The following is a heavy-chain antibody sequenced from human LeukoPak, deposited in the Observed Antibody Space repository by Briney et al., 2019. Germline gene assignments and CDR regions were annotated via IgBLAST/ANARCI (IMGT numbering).Heavy chain of an antibody. CDR1: GGSISSSSYY. CDR3: QAPIRRYCSGTSCHDY. D-gene: IGHD2-2*01. Sequence: SETLSLTCTVSGGSISSSSYYWGWIRQPPGKGLEWIVSIYYSGSTYYNPSLKSRVTISVDTSKNQFSLKLSSVTAADTAVYYCQAPIRRYCSGTSCHDYWGQGTLVTVSS. CDR2: IYYSGST. J-gene: IGHJ4*02. V-gene: IGHV4-39*01.